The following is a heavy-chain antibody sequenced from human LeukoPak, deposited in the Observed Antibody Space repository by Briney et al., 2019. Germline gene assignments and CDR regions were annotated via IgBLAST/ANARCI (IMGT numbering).Heavy chain of an antibody. CDR2: IYYSGST. V-gene: IGHV4-59*05. J-gene: IGHJ5*02. D-gene: IGHD3-3*01. Sequence: SSETLSLTCTVSGGSISSYYWSWIRQPPGKGLEWLGSIYYSGSTYYNPSLKSRVTISVDTSKNQFSLKLSSVTAADTAVYYCARHVLRFLEWLLYNWFDPWGQGTLVTVSS. CDR3: ARHVLRFLEWLLYNWFDP. CDR1: GGSISSYY.